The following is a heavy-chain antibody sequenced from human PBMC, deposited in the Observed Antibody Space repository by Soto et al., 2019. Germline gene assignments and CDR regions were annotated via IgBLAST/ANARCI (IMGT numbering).Heavy chain of an antibody. Sequence: GGSLRLSCAASGFTFDDYTMHWVRQAPGKGLEWVSLISWDGGSTYYADSVKGRFTISRDNSKNSLYLQMNSLRTEDTALYYCAKDQVGATGYYYYGMDVWGQGTTVTVSS. V-gene: IGHV3-43*01. CDR3: AKDQVGATGYYYYGMDV. CDR2: ISWDGGST. D-gene: IGHD1-26*01. CDR1: GFTFDDYT. J-gene: IGHJ6*02.